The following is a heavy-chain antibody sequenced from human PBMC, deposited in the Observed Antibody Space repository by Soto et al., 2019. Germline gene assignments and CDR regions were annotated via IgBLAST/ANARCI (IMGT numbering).Heavy chain of an antibody. Sequence: PGGSLRLSCAASGFTFSSYAMHWVRQAPGKGLEWVAVISYDGSNKYYADSVKGRFTISRDNSKNTLYLQMNSLRAEDTAVYYCASGVGPPTNNWFDPWGQGTLVTVSS. CDR1: GFTFSSYA. CDR2: ISYDGSNK. V-gene: IGHV3-30-3*01. D-gene: IGHD1-26*01. J-gene: IGHJ5*02. CDR3: ASGVGPPTNNWFDP.